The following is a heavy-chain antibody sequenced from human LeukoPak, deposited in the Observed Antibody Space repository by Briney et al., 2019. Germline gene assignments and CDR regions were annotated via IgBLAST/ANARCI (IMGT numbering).Heavy chain of an antibody. D-gene: IGHD3-3*01. CDR2: IYYTGST. Sequence: PSETLSLTCTVSGGSISSSSYYWGWVRQPPGKGLEWIGSIYYTGSTYYKPSLKSRVTISVDTSKNQFSLTVSSVTAADTAVYLCTRQGRRMGYDFWSGYRHFDYWGQGTLVTVSS. CDR3: TRQGRRMGYDFWSGYRHFDY. CDR1: GGSISSSSYY. J-gene: IGHJ4*02. V-gene: IGHV4-39*01.